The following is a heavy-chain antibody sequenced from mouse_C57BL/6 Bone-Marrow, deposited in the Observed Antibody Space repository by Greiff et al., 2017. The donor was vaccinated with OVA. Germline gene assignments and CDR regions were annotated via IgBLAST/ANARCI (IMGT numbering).Heavy chain of an antibody. V-gene: IGHV5-6*01. Sequence: EVQLVESGGDLVKPGGSLKLSCAASGFTFSSYGMSWVRQTPDKRLEWVATISSGGSYTYYPDSVKGRFTISRDNAKNTLYLQMSSLKSEDTAMYYCARDYGNSSWFAYWGQGTLVTVSA. D-gene: IGHD2-1*01. J-gene: IGHJ3*01. CDR1: GFTFSSYG. CDR2: ISSGGSYT. CDR3: ARDYGNSSWFAY.